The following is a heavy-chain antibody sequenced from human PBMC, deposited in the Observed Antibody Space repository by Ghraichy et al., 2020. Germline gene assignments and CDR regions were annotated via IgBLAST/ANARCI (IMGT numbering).Heavy chain of an antibody. V-gene: IGHV4-59*08. Sequence: WRGGRQRAGEGLGWGGDSDYRGRPNYTPALKSRVPIAVDTSKNQFSLKLSSVTAADTAVYYCARLYCTNGVCYLGSWFDPWGQGSLVTGSS. CDR2: SDYRGRP. D-gene: IGHD2-8*01. CDR3: ARLYCTNGVCYLGSWFDP. J-gene: IGHJ5*02.